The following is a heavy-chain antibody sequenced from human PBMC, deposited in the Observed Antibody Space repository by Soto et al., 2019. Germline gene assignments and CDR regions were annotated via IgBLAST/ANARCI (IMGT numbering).Heavy chain of an antibody. J-gene: IGHJ4*02. Sequence: VQLVESGGGVVQPGRSLRLSCAASGFTFSDYAMHWVRQAPGKGLEWVAVVSHGGRNTHDADSVKGRFTISRDSSKNTVSLEMTSLRAEDTAVYYCAKGGRQWLVTSDFNYWGQGALVTVSS. CDR2: VSHGGRNT. CDR3: AKGGRQWLVTSDFNY. D-gene: IGHD6-19*01. CDR1: GFTFSDYA. V-gene: IGHV3-30*18.